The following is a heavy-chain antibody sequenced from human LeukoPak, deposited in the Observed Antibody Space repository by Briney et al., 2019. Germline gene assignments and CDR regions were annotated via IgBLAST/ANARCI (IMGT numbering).Heavy chain of an antibody. V-gene: IGHV5-51*01. D-gene: IGHD2-15*01. CDR3: ARNFEGPDCSGGSCYPRGWFDP. Sequence: GESLKISCKDSGYSFTSYWIGWVRQMPGKGLEWMGIIYPGDSDTRYSPSFQGQVTISADKSISTAYLQWSSLKASDTAMYYCARNFEGPDCSGGSCYPRGWFDPWGQGTLVTVSS. CDR1: GYSFTSYW. CDR2: IYPGDSDT. J-gene: IGHJ5*02.